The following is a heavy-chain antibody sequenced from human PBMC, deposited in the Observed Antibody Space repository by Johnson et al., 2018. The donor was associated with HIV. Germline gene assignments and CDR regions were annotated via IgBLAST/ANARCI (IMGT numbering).Heavy chain of an antibody. J-gene: IGHJ3*02. D-gene: IGHD1-26*01. V-gene: IGHV3-11*01. CDR2: ISSSGSTI. CDR1: GFTFSDYY. CDR3: AKSRGSYLFDAFDI. Sequence: QVQLVESGGGVVQPGRSLRLSCAASGFTFSDYYMSWIRQAPGKGLEWVSYISSSGSTIYYADSVKGRFTISRDNAKNSLYLQMNSLRAEDTAVYYCAKSRGSYLFDAFDIWGQGTMVTVSS.